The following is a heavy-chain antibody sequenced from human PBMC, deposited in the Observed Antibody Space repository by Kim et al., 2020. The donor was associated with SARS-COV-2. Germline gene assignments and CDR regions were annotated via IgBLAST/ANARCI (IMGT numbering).Heavy chain of an antibody. Sequence: GGSLRLSCAASGFIFSTFEMNWVRQAPGKGLEWVSSIKSDSSHIFYAGSVKGRFTISRDNAKDSLFLHMNSLRDEDTAVYFCARDSYNRVTRDHAGFDV. CDR2: IKSDSSHI. V-gene: IGHV3-21*01. CDR1: GFIFSTFE. D-gene: IGHD1-20*01. J-gene: IGHJ3*01. CDR3: ARDSYNRVTRDHAGFDV.